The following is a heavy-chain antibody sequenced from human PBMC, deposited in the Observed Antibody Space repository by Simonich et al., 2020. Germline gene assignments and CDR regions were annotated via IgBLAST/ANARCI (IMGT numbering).Heavy chain of an antibody. V-gene: IGHV3-21*01. Sequence: EVQLVESGGFLVKPGGSLRLSCAASGFTFSSYSMNWVRQAPGKELEWVESISSSNSYIYYADSVKGRFTISRDNAKNSLYLKMNSLRAEDMAVYYCAREIEAGNAFDIWGQGTMVTVSS. CDR2: ISSSNSYI. J-gene: IGHJ3*02. CDR3: AREIEAGNAFDI. CDR1: GFTFSSYS.